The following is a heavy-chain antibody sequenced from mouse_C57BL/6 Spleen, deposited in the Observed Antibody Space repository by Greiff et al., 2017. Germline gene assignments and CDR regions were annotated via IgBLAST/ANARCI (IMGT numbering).Heavy chain of an antibody. CDR2: ISSGGSYT. J-gene: IGHJ1*03. CDR3: ARHNWDYGRYFDV. D-gene: IGHD2-4*01. Sequence: EVQRVESGGDLVKPGGSLKLSCAASGFTFSSYGMSWVRQTPDKRLEWVATISSGGSYTYYPDSVKGRFTISRDNAKNTLYLQMSSLKSEDTAMYYCARHNWDYGRYFDVWGTGTTVTVSS. V-gene: IGHV5-6*01. CDR1: GFTFSSYG.